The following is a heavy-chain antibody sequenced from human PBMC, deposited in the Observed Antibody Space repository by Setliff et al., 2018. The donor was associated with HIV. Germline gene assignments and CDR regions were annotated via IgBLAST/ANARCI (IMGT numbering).Heavy chain of an antibody. CDR3: ARDSNEGSDWSNGGWFDP. V-gene: IGHV1-46*01. J-gene: IGHJ5*02. Sequence: ASVKVSCKASGYTFSSYLMHWVRQAPGQGLEWIGTINPSGGGTTYAQKIQGRVNMTSDTSTTTFYMELISLKSEDTAIYYCARDSNEGSDWSNGGWFDPWGPGTLVTVSS. CDR2: INPSGGGT. D-gene: IGHD3-9*01. CDR1: GYTFSSYL.